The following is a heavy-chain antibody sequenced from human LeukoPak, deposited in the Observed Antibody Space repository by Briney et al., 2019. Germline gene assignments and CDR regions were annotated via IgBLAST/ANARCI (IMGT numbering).Heavy chain of an antibody. CDR3: AKGVGREYRWYFDL. CDR1: GFTFSDYY. J-gene: IGHJ2*01. Sequence: PGGSLRLSCAASGFTFSDYYMSWIRQAPGKGLEWVSYISSSGSTIYYADSVKGRFTISRDNAKNSLYLQMNSLRAEDTAVYYCAKGVGREYRWYFDLWGRGTLVTVSS. D-gene: IGHD3-10*01. V-gene: IGHV3-11*01. CDR2: ISSSGSTI.